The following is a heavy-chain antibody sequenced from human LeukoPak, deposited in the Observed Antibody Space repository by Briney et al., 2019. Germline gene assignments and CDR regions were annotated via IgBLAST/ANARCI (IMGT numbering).Heavy chain of an antibody. CDR3: ARTNSGSYLYYFDY. V-gene: IGHV3-20*01. CDR1: GFTFDDYG. Sequence: GGSLRLSCAASGFTFDDYGMSWVRQAPGKGLEWVSGINWNGGSTGYADSVEGRFTISRDNAKNSLYLQMNSLRAEDTALYHCARTNSGSYLYYFDYWGQGTLVTVSS. J-gene: IGHJ4*02. D-gene: IGHD1-26*01. CDR2: INWNGGST.